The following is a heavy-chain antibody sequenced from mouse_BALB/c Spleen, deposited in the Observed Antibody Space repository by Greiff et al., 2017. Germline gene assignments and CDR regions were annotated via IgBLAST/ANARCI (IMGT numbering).Heavy chain of an antibody. D-gene: IGHD2-1*01. J-gene: IGHJ4*01. CDR3: ARHGAYGNSYYYAMDY. V-gene: IGHV5-6-2*01. CDR2: INSNGGST. Sequence: EVQLVESGGGLVKLGGSLKLSCAASGFTFSSYYMSWVRQTPEKRLELVAAINSNGGSTYYPDTVKGRFTISRDNAKNTLYLQMSSLKSEDTALYYCARHGAYGNSYYYAMDYWGQGTSVTVSS. CDR1: GFTFSSYY.